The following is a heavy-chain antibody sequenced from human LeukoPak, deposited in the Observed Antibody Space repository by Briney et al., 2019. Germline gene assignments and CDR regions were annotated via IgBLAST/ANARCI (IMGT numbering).Heavy chain of an antibody. J-gene: IGHJ1*01. CDR2: IYPGDSDT. Sequence: GESLKGSCKASGYTFTNYWIGWVRQMPGKGLEWMGIIYPGDSDTRYSPSFRGQVIISADKSIRTAYLQWTSLKASDTAMYYCARHTGEGSHFQHWGQGSLVTVSS. V-gene: IGHV5-51*01. D-gene: IGHD3-16*01. CDR1: GYTFTNYW. CDR3: ARHTGEGSHFQH.